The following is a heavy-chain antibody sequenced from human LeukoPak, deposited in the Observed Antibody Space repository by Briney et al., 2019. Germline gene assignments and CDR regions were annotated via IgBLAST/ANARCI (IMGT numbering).Heavy chain of an antibody. V-gene: IGHV3-30*02. CDR2: IRYDGSNK. D-gene: IGHD1-26*01. CDR1: GYTFTSYY. CDR3: AKDSYSAFDY. J-gene: IGHJ4*02. Sequence: SCKASGYTFTSYYMHWVRQAPGKGLEWVAFIRYDGSNKCYADSVKGRFTISRDNSKNTLYLQMNSLRAEDTAVYYCAKDSYSAFDYWGQGTLVTVSS.